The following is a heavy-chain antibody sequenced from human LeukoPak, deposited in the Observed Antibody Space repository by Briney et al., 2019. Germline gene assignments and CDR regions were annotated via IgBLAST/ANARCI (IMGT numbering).Heavy chain of an antibody. Sequence: PSETLSLTCAVSGYSISSGYYWGWIRQPPGKGLEWIGSIYHSGSTYYNPSLKSRVTISVDTSKNQFSLKLSSVTAADTAVYYCARHEEVGGPTSFDYWRQGTLVTVSS. CDR2: IYHSGST. V-gene: IGHV4-38-2*01. J-gene: IGHJ4*02. D-gene: IGHD3-3*01. CDR1: GYSISSGYY. CDR3: ARHEEVGGPTSFDY.